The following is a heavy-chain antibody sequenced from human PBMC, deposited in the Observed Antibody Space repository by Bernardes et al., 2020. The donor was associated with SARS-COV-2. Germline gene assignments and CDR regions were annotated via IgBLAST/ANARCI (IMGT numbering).Heavy chain of an antibody. V-gene: IGHV3-23*01. J-gene: IGHJ5*02. Sequence: GGSLRLSCAASGFNFNSYAMNWFRQAPGKGLEWVSGISGSDDKTYYGDSVKGRFTISRDKSKNTLYLQMNSLRAEDTAVYYCARGSPNLDWFDPWGQGTLVTVSS. CDR3: ARGSPNLDWFDP. CDR1: GFNFNSYA. CDR2: ISGSDDKT.